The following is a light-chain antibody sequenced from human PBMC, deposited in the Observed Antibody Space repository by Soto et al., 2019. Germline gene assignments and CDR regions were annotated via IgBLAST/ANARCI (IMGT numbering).Light chain of an antibody. J-gene: IGKJ1*01. CDR2: KSS. V-gene: IGKV1-5*03. CDR1: QSISSY. Sequence: DIQMTHSPSSLSASLGDIVTITCRASQSISSYLNCHHQQPGRAPKLLIYKSSILQSGVTSRFSGSGSGTEFNITISSLQPDDFATYYCQQFNTSPWKFGQGTKVDIK. CDR3: QQFNTSPWK.